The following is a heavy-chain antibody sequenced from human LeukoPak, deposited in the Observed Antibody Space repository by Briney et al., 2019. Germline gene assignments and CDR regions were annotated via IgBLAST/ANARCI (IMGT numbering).Heavy chain of an antibody. V-gene: IGHV4-38-2*02. J-gene: IGHJ5*02. CDR1: GYSISSGHY. CDR3: ARVDGSCSGGSCPSGNWFDP. D-gene: IGHD2-15*01. Sequence: PSETLSLTCTVSGYSISSGHYWGWIRQPPGKGLEWIGSIYHSGSTYYNPSLKSRVTISVDTSKNQFSLKLSSVTAADTAVYYCARVDGSCSGGSCPSGNWFDPWGQGTLVTVSS. CDR2: IYHSGST.